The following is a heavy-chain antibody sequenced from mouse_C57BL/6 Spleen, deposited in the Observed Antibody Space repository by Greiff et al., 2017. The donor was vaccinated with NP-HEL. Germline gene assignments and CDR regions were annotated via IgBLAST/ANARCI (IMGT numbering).Heavy chain of an antibody. J-gene: IGHJ4*01. CDR2: ITPNYGTT. V-gene: IGHV1-39*01. CDR3: AVEGNSFMDY. Sequence: EVHLVESGPELVKPGASVKISCKASGYSFTDYNMNWVKQSNGKSLEWIGVITPNYGTTSYNQKFKGKATLTVDQSSSTAYMQLNSLTSEDSAVYYCAVEGNSFMDYWGQGTSVTVSS. CDR1: GYSFTDYN. D-gene: IGHD2-1*01.